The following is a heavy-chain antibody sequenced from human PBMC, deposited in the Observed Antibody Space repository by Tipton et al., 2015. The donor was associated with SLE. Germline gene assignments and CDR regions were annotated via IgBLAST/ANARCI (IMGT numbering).Heavy chain of an antibody. V-gene: IGHV4-34*12. CDR1: GGSFSDYY. J-gene: IGHJ4*02. D-gene: IGHD3-16*01. Sequence: TLSLTCAVYGGSFSDYYWSWIRQPPGKGLEWIGEIIHTGSTNYNPSLKSRVTISVDPSRNQFSLRLTSVTAADTAVYYCANYHYDATGSQSVKYWGQGALVTVSS. CDR3: ANYHYDATGSQSVKY. CDR2: IIHTGST.